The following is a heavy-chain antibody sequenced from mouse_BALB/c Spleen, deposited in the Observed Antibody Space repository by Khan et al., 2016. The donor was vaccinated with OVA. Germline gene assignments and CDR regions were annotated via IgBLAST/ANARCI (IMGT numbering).Heavy chain of an antibody. CDR2: IWGDGST. J-gene: IGHJ3*01. CDR3: ADIYEDTWFAY. Sequence: VELVESGPGLVAPSQSLSITCTVSGFSLTSYGVSWVRQPPGKGLEWLGVIWGDGSTNYHSDLISRLSISKDNSKSQVFLKLNSLQTDDTAAYYCADIYEDTWFAYWGQGTLVTVSA. D-gene: IGHD2-3*01. V-gene: IGHV2-3*01. CDR1: GFSLTSYG.